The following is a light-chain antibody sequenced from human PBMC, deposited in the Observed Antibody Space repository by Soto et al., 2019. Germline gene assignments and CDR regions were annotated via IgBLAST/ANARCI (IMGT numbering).Light chain of an antibody. CDR1: QSLSSTF. V-gene: IGKV3-20*01. J-gene: IGKJ1*01. CDR3: QQYGVSPRS. CDR2: GVS. Sequence: EIVMTQSPGTLSLSPGERATLSCRASQSLSSTFLAWYQQRPGQAPRLLIYGVSNRATGVPDRFSGSGSGTDFTLTISRLEPEDFAVYYCQQYGVSPRSFGQGTKVEIK.